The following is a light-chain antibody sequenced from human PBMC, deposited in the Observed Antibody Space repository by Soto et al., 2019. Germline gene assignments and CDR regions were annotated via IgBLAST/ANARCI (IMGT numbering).Light chain of an antibody. Sequence: AIQVTQSPSSLSASVGDRVTITCRASQAIRGALAWYQQKPGKPPKLLIYDVSSLESGVPSRFSGSGSWTEFTLTISSLQPEDFGTYYCQQFLSYPITFGHGTRREIK. CDR1: QAIRGA. CDR2: DVS. CDR3: QQFLSYPIT. J-gene: IGKJ5*01. V-gene: IGKV1-13*02.